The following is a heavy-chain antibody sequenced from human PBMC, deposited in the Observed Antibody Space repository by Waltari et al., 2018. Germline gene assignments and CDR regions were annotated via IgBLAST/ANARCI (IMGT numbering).Heavy chain of an antibody. CDR3: ARVGITMVRGKKSQYYFDY. CDR1: GGSISSYY. Sequence: QVQLQESGPGLVKPSETLSLTCTVSGGSISSYYWSGSRQPPGKGLEWIGYIYYSGSTNYNPYLKSRVTISVDTSKNQFSLKLSSVTAADTAVYYCARVGITMVRGKKSQYYFDYWGQGTLVTVSS. D-gene: IGHD3-10*01. CDR2: IYYSGST. J-gene: IGHJ4*02. V-gene: IGHV4-59*01.